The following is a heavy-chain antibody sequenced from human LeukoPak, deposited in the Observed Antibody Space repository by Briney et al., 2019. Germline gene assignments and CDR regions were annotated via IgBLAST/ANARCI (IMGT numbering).Heavy chain of an antibody. V-gene: IGHV4-39*07. CDR1: GGSISSSSYY. CDR3: ARAAMVVTLYGNYYYYYMDV. D-gene: IGHD4-23*01. CDR2: IYYSGST. Sequence: SETLSLTCTVSGGSISSSSYYWGWIRQPPGKGLEWIGSIYYSGSTYYNPSLKSRVTISVDTSKNQFSLKLSSVTAADTAVYYCARAAMVVTLYGNYYYYYMDVWGKGTTVTVSS. J-gene: IGHJ6*03.